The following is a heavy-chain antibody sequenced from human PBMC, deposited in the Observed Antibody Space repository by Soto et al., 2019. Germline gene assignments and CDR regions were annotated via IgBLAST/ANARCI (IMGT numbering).Heavy chain of an antibody. D-gene: IGHD5-12*01. CDR3: AKGSIEYSASVDN. Sequence: EVHLLESGGGLVQPGGSLRLSGAASGFSFNSYATVWVRQAPGKGLEWVSVISARGGSSYFADSVKGRFTISRDNSKNVLSLEMNSLRAEDTAKYFCAKGSIEYSASVDNWGQGTLVLVPS. CDR2: ISARGGSS. CDR1: GFSFNSYA. V-gene: IGHV3-23*01. J-gene: IGHJ4*02.